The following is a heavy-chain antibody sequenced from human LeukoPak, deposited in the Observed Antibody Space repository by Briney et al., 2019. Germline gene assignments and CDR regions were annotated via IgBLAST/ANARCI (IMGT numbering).Heavy chain of an antibody. Sequence: GGSLRLSCAASGFIFTDYWMNWVRQAPGKGLEWVSSISSSSSYIYYADSVKGRFTISRDNAKNSLYLQMNSLRVEDTAFYYCVKDRYFYDSGSKANWGQGTLVTVSS. V-gene: IGHV3-21*04. CDR3: VKDRYFYDSGSKAN. CDR1: GFIFTDYW. J-gene: IGHJ4*02. D-gene: IGHD3-22*01. CDR2: ISSSSSYI.